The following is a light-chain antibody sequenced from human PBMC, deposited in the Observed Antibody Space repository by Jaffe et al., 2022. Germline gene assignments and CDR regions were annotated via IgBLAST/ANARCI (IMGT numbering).Light chain of an antibody. CDR1: QSVSSN. CDR3: QQYNSWWT. V-gene: IGKV3-15*01. CDR2: GAS. J-gene: IGKJ1*01. Sequence: EIVMTQSPVTLSVSPGERATLSCRASQSVSSNLAWYQQKPGQAPRLLIYGASTRATGVPARFSGSGSGTEFTLTISSLQSEDFALYYCQQYNSWWTFGQGTKVEIK.